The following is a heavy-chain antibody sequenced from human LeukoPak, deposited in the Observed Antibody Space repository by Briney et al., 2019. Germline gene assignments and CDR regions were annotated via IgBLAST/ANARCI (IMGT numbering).Heavy chain of an antibody. J-gene: IGHJ4*02. CDR2: IRYDGSNK. CDR3: ARDFRAAAGPNDY. Sequence: PGGSLRLSCAASGFTFSSYGMHWVRQAPGKGLEWVAFIRYDGSNKYYADSVKGRFTISRDNAKNSLYLQMNSLRAEDTAVYYCARDFRAAAGPNDYWGQGTLVTVSS. CDR1: GFTFSSYG. V-gene: IGHV3-30*02. D-gene: IGHD6-13*01.